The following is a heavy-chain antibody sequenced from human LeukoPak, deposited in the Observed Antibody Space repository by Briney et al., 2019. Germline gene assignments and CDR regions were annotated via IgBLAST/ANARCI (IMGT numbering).Heavy chain of an antibody. CDR1: GGTFSSYA. CDR2: IIPILGIA. Sequence: ASVKVSCKASGGTFSSYAISWVRQAPGQGLEWMGRIIPILGIANYAQKFQGRVTVTADKSTSTAYMKLSSLRSEDTAVYYCARSEGIAARTMFDYWGQGTLVTVSS. V-gene: IGHV1-69*04. CDR3: ARSEGIAARTMFDY. D-gene: IGHD6-6*01. J-gene: IGHJ4*02.